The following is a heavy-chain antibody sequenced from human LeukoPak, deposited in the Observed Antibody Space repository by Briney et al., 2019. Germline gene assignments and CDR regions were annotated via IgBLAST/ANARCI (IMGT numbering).Heavy chain of an antibody. Sequence: GGSLRLSCAASGFTFSIYAMSWVRQAPGKGLAWVSAISGSGGNTYYADSVKGRFTISRDNSKNKVYLQMNSLRVEDTAVYYCAKDIVDYESIGYLDYWGQGTLVTVSS. CDR2: ISGSGGNT. CDR3: AKDIVDYESIGYLDY. D-gene: IGHD3-22*01. V-gene: IGHV3-23*01. J-gene: IGHJ4*02. CDR1: GFTFSIYA.